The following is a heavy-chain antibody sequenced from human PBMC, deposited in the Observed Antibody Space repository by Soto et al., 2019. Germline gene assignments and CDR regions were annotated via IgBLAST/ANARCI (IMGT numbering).Heavy chain of an antibody. CDR1: GYTFTRYY. J-gene: IGHJ4*02. CDR2: IDPSGGST. CDR3: ARDIDYDSSGLDY. Sequence: QVQLVQSGAEVKKPGASVKVSCKASGYTFTRYYVHWVRQAPGQGFEWMGIIDPSGGSTTYAQKFQGRVTMTWDTSTSTVYMELSSLTSVDTAVYYCARDIDYDSSGLDYLGQGTLVTVSS. D-gene: IGHD3-22*01. V-gene: IGHV1-46*01.